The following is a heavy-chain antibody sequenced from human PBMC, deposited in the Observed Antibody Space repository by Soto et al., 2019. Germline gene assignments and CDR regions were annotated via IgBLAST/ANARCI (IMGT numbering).Heavy chain of an antibody. V-gene: IGHV3-15*07. Sequence: EVQLVESGGGLVKPGGSLRLSCAASGFTFSNAWMNWVRQAPGKGLEWVGRIKSKTDGGKTDYAAPVKGRFTISRDDSKNTLYLQMNSLKTEDTAVYYCTTQLYYYYGMDVWGQGTTVTVSS. J-gene: IGHJ6*02. D-gene: IGHD1-1*01. CDR3: TTQLYYYYGMDV. CDR2: IKSKTDGGKT. CDR1: GFTFSNAW.